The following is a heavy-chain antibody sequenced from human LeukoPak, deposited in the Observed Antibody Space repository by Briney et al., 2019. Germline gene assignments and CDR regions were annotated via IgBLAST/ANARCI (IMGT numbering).Heavy chain of an antibody. CDR1: GYTFTGYY. CDR3: ARDPHIVGATPPFGY. V-gene: IGHV1-2*02. CDR2: INPNSGGT. J-gene: IGHJ4*02. D-gene: IGHD1-26*01. Sequence: ASVKVSCKASGYTFTGYYMHWVRQAPGQGLEWMGWINPNSGGTNYAQKFQGRVTMTRDTSISTAYMELSRLRSDDTAVYYCARDPHIVGATPPFGYWGQGTLVTVSS.